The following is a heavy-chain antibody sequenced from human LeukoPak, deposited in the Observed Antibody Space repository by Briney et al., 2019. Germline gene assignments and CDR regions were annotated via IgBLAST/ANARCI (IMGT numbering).Heavy chain of an antibody. Sequence: SETLSLTCAVCGGSFSGYYWSWIRQPPGKGLEWIGEINHSGSTNYNPSLKSRVTISVDTSKNQFSLKLSSVTAADTAVYYCARFGEYSDSYGMDVWGQGTTVTVSS. J-gene: IGHJ6*02. CDR3: ARFGEYSDSYGMDV. D-gene: IGHD3-10*01. CDR2: INHSGST. CDR1: GGSFSGYY. V-gene: IGHV4-34*01.